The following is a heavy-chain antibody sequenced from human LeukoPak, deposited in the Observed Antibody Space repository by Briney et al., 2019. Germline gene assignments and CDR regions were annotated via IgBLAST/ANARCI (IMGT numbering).Heavy chain of an antibody. CDR3: ARDHSGGATYYFDY. Sequence: GGSLRLSCAASGFTVSSNYMSWVRQAPGKGLEWVSVIYSGGSTYYADSVKGRFTFSRDNSKNTLYLQMNSLRAEDTAVYYCARDHSGGATYYFDYWGQGTLVTVSS. CDR1: GFTVSSNY. V-gene: IGHV3-66*02. J-gene: IGHJ4*02. CDR2: IYSGGST. D-gene: IGHD1-26*01.